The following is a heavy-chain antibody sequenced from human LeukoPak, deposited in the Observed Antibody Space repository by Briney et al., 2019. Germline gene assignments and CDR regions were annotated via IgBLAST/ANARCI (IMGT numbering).Heavy chain of an antibody. D-gene: IGHD3-10*01. J-gene: IGHJ4*02. V-gene: IGHV3-48*01. CDR3: AGIKLYNSGGGSDY. Sequence: GGSLRLSCTASGFTFSNYDMNWVRQAPGKGLEWVSFISSRSSSTYYAGSVKGRFTISRDNAKNSLFLHMSSLTAEDTAVYYCAGIKLYNSGGGSDYWGQGTLVTVSS. CDR2: ISSRSSST. CDR1: GFTFSNYD.